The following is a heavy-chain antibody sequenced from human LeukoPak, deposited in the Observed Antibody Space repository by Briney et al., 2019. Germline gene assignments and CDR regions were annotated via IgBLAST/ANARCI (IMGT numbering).Heavy chain of an antibody. CDR1: GGSISSYY. CDR2: IYSSGST. V-gene: IGHV4-4*07. D-gene: IGHD3-10*01. CDR3: ARAVGSGSFQTYYYYMDV. Sequence: SETLSLTCTVSGGSISSYYWSWIRQPAGKGLEWMGRIYSSGSTNYNPSLKSRVTMSVDTSKNQFSLKLSSVTAADTAVYYCARAVGSGSFQTYYYYMDVWGKGTTVTISS. J-gene: IGHJ6*03.